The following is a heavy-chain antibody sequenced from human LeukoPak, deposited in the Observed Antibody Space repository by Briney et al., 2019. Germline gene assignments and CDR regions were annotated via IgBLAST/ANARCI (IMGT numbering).Heavy chain of an antibody. CDR1: GGSISSSY. D-gene: IGHD3-22*01. CDR2: IYYIGNT. CDR3: AHGMSYSDTSGPGGYAFDV. Sequence: SETQSLTCTVSGGSISSSYWGWIRQPPGKGLEWIGYIYYIGNTNFNPSLKTRVAISVDTSMNQFSLTLTSVTAADTAVYYCAHGMSYSDTSGPGGYAFDVWGQGTLVTVSS. J-gene: IGHJ3*01. V-gene: IGHV4-59*01.